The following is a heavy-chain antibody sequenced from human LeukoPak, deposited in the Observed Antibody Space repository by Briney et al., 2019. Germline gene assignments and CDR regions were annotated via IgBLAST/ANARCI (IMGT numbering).Heavy chain of an antibody. J-gene: IGHJ4*02. D-gene: IGHD3-22*01. CDR2: ISSSSSTI. V-gene: IGHV3-48*01. CDR1: GFTFSSYS. CDR3: AKVGPYYYDSSGYYSLSDY. Sequence: GGSLRLSCAASGFTFSSYSMNWVRQAPGKGLEWVSYISSSSSTIYYADSVKGRFTISRDNAKNSLYLQMNSLRAEDTAVYYCAKVGPYYYDSSGYYSLSDYWGQGTLVTVSS.